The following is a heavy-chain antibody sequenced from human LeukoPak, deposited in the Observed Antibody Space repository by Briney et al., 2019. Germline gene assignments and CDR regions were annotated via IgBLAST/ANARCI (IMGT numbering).Heavy chain of an antibody. CDR1: GFTVSSNY. CDR3: ARDSGGDYGSGAFDI. CDR2: IYSGGST. J-gene: IGHJ3*02. D-gene: IGHD4-17*01. V-gene: IGHV3-66*02. Sequence: PGGSLRLSCAASGFTVSSNYMSWVRQAPGKGLEWVSVIYSGGSTYYADSVKGRFTIYRDNSKNTLYLQMNSLRAEDTAVYYCARDSGGDYGSGAFDIWGQGTMVTVSS.